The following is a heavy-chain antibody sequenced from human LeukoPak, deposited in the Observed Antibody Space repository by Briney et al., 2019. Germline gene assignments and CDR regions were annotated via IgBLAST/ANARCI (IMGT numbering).Heavy chain of an antibody. D-gene: IGHD3-22*01. CDR3: VTATDYEDSSGYSFDP. V-gene: IGHV1-18*01. J-gene: IGHJ5*02. CDR1: GYTFSNHG. CDR2: ISGYNGNT. Sequence: GASVKVSCKASGYTFSNHGISWVRQAPGQGLEWMGWISGYNGNTNYAQTFQGRLTMTEDTSTDTAYMELAGLTSEDTAIYYCVTATDYEDSSGYSFDPWGQGTLVTVSS.